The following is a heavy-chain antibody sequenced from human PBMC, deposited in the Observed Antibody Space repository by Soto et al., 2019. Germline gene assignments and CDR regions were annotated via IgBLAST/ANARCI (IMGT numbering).Heavy chain of an antibody. CDR3: ARGHAFDFDY. Sequence: QVQLQESGPGLVKPSETLSLTCTVSGGSIRNYYWSWIRQPPGKGLEWIGYIHYSGSTNYNPSLKSRVTISEDTSKNQFSLKLSSVTAADTAVYYCARGHAFDFDYWGQGTLVTVSS. J-gene: IGHJ4*02. CDR1: GGSIRNYY. CDR2: IHYSGST. V-gene: IGHV4-59*01.